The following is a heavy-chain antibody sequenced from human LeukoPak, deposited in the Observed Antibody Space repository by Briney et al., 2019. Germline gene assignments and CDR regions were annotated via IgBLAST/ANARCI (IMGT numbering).Heavy chain of an antibody. CDR3: ARSRLVLTHLDL. J-gene: IGHJ2*01. CDR2: ISSNGNST. CDR1: GFTFSSHE. Sequence: GGSLSLSCAVSGFTFSSHEMIWVRQAPGKGLEYVSAISSNGNSTYYANSAKGRFTFSRDNPKNTLYLQMGSLRAEDMAVYYCARSRLVLTHLDLWGRGTLVTVSS. D-gene: IGHD2-21*02. V-gene: IGHV3-64*01.